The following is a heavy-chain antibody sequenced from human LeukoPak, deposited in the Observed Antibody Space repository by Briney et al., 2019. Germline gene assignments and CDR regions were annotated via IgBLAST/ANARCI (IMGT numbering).Heavy chain of an antibody. CDR1: GFTFSTYW. V-gene: IGHV3-74*01. J-gene: IGHJ4*02. CDR3: ARAGYCSGGSCYFDY. CDR2: IDTDGSST. Sequence: GGSLRLSCAASGFTFSTYWMHWVRQAPGKGLVWVSRIDTDGSSTSDADSVRGRVTISRDNAENTLYLQMNSLGADDTAVYYCARAGYCSGGSCYFDYWGQGTQVIVSS. D-gene: IGHD2-15*01.